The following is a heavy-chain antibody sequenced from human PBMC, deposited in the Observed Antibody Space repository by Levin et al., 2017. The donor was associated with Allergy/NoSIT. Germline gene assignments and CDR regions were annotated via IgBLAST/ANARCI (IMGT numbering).Heavy chain of an antibody. J-gene: IGHJ3*02. CDR1: GFTFSSYA. CDR2: ISGSGGST. Sequence: GGSLRLSCAASGFTFSSYAMSWVRQAPGKGLEWVSAISGSGGSTYYADSVKGRFTISRDNSKNTLYLQMNSLRAEDTAVYYCAKDFFALGGGQQLVLDAFDIWGQGTMVTVSS. CDR3: AKDFFALGGGQQLVLDAFDI. V-gene: IGHV3-23*01. D-gene: IGHD6-13*01.